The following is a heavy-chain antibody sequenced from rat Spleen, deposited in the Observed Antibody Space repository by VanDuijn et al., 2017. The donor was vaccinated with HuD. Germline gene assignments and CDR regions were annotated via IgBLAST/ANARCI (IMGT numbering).Heavy chain of an antibody. CDR3: ARHNMGYVMDA. D-gene: IGHD4-1*01. CDR2: ISYDGSST. J-gene: IGHJ4*01. V-gene: IGHV5-7*01. Sequence: EVQLVESGGGLVQPGGSMKLSCAASGFTFNAYDMAWVRQAPTEGLEWVASISYDGSSTYYRDSVKGRFTISRDNAKSTLYLQMDSLRSEDTATYYCARHNMGYVMDAWGQGASVTVSS. CDR1: GFTFNAYD.